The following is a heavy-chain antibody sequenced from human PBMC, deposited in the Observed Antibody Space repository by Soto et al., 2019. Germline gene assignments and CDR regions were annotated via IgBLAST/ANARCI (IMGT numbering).Heavy chain of an antibody. CDR1: GYSISSGHY. V-gene: IGHV4-38-2*02. D-gene: IGHD6-13*01. Sequence: SETLSLTCAVSGYSISSGHYWGWIRQPPGKGLEWIGSIYHSGSTYYNPSLKSRVTISVDTSKNQFSLKLSSVTAADTAVYYCARDKRRAAAGQNWFDPWGQGTLVTVSS. CDR3: ARDKRRAAAGQNWFDP. CDR2: IYHSGST. J-gene: IGHJ5*02.